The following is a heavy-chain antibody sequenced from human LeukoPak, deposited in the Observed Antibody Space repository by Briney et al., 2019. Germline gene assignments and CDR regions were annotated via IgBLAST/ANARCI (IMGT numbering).Heavy chain of an antibody. Sequence: GGSLRLSCAASGFTVSSNYMSWVRQAPGKGLEWVSVIYSGGSTYSADSVKARFTISRDASKNPLYLQMTSLRAEDTAVYYCASRDGYNYNWGQGTLVIVSS. J-gene: IGHJ4*02. CDR2: IYSGGST. D-gene: IGHD5-24*01. CDR1: GFTVSSNY. CDR3: ASRDGYNYN. V-gene: IGHV3-53*01.